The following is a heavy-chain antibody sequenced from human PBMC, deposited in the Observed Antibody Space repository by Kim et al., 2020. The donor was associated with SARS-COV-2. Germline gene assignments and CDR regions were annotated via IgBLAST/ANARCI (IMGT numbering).Heavy chain of an antibody. CDR2: IDPSDSYT. CDR1: GYSFTSYW. D-gene: IGHD2-2*02. V-gene: IGHV5-10-1*01. Sequence: GESLKISCKGSGYSFTSYWISWVRQMPGKGLEWMGRIDPSDSYTNYSPSFQGHVTISADKSISTAYLQWSSLKASDTAMYYCARQGYCSSTSCYSILDVWGQGTTVTVSS. CDR3: ARQGYCSSTSCYSILDV. J-gene: IGHJ6*02.